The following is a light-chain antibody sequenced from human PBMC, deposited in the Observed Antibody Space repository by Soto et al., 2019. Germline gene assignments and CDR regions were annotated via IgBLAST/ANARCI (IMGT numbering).Light chain of an antibody. Sequence: QSALTQPASVSGSPGQSITISCTGTSSGVGGYNYVSWYQQHPGKAPKLMIYEVSNRPSGVSNRFSGSKSGNTASLTISGLQAEDEADYYCSSYTTNSTCVFGGGTKVTVL. J-gene: IGLJ3*02. CDR2: EVS. V-gene: IGLV2-14*01. CDR1: SSGVGGYNY. CDR3: SSYTTNSTCV.